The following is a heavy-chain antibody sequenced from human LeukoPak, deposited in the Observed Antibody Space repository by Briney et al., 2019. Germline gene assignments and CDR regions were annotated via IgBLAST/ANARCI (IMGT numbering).Heavy chain of an antibody. CDR1: GFTFSSYG. CDR2: IWYDGCNK. V-gene: IGHV3-33*01. Sequence: QTGGSLRLSCAASGFTFSSYGMHWVRQAPGKGLEWVAVIWYDGCNKYYADSVKGRFTISRDNSKNTLYLQMNSLRAEDTAVYYCARERAHWLELRGAFDYWGQGTLVTVSS. J-gene: IGHJ4*02. CDR3: ARERAHWLELRGAFDY. D-gene: IGHD6-19*01.